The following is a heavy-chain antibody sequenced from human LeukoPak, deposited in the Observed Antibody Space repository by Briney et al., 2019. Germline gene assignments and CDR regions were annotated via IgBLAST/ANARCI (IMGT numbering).Heavy chain of an antibody. CDR3: ARGRGYSVSSDAFDI. J-gene: IGHJ3*02. CDR2: ISTSSGYI. V-gene: IGHV3-21*06. D-gene: IGHD5/OR15-5a*01. Sequence: GGSLRLSCAASGFTFSSYAMSWVRQAPGRGLEWVSSISTSSGYIYYADSLEGRFTISRDNAKNSLYLQMDSLRAEDTAVYYCARGRGYSVSSDAFDIWGQGTMVTVSS. CDR1: GFTFSSYA.